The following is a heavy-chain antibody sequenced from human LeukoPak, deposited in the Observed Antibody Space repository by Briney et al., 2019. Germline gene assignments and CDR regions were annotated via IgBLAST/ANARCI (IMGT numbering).Heavy chain of an antibody. CDR1: GYTFTGYY. J-gene: IGHJ6*02. CDR3: ARGSYYFYGMDV. CDR2: INPNSGGT. Sequence: ASVKVSCKASGYTFTGYYMHCVRQAPGQGLEWMGWINPNSGGTNYAQKFQGRVTMTRDTSISTAYMELSRLRSDDTAVYYCARGSYYFYGMDVWGQGTTVTVSS. V-gene: IGHV1-2*02.